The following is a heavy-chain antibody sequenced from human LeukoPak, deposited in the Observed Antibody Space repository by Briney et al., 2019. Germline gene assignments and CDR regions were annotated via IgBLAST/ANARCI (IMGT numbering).Heavy chain of an antibody. CDR3: ARVCVSHDYYDSSGYYRD. CDR2: SSPYNGNT. CDR1: GYTFSSYG. V-gene: IGHV1-18*01. Sequence: ASVKASCKTSGYTFSSYGLTWMRQAPGQGPEWLGWSSPYNGNTNYAQKFQGRVTMTTDTSTNTAYMELRSLRSEDTAVYYCARVCVSHDYYDSSGYYRDWGQGTLVTVSS. J-gene: IGHJ4*02. D-gene: IGHD3-22*01.